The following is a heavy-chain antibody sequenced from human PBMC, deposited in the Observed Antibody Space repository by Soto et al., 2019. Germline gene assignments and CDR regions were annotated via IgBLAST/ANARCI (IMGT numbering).Heavy chain of an antibody. D-gene: IGHD3-10*01. CDR1: GYTFTSYG. J-gene: IGHJ6*02. Sequence: QVQLVQSGAEVKKPGASVKVSCKASGYTFTSYGISWVRQAPGQGLEWMGWISAYNGNTNYAQKLQGRVTMTTDTSTSKAYMELRSLSSDDTAVYYCARDGEGRGAGPYYYYDGMDVWCQGTTVTVSS. V-gene: IGHV1-18*04. CDR3: ARDGEGRGAGPYYYYDGMDV. CDR2: ISAYNGNT.